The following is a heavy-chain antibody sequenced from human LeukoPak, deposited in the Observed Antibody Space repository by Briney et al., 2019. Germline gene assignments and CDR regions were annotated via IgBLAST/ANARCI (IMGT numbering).Heavy chain of an antibody. D-gene: IGHD4-23*01. CDR1: GYTFTNYG. CDR2: ISAYNGNT. Sequence: ASVKVSCKASGYTFTNYGINWVRQAPGQGLEWIGWISAYNGNTNYPQKLQDRVTMTTDTSTSTAYMELRSLRSDDTAVYYCARGSSANSDIYDYWGQGTLVTVSS. V-gene: IGHV1-18*01. CDR3: ARGSSANSDIYDY. J-gene: IGHJ4*02.